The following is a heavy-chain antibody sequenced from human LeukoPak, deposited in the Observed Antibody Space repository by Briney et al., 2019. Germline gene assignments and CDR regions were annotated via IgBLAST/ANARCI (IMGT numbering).Heavy chain of an antibody. V-gene: IGHV3-74*01. D-gene: IGHD3-22*01. J-gene: IGHJ4*02. CDR1: GFTFSSHW. CDR3: ARGNYSDSSGPGGY. Sequence: PGGSLRLSCAASGFTFSSHWMHWVRQAPGKGLVWVSRINSDGRSTSYVDSVAGRFTISRDNAKNTLYLQMNSLRAEDTAVYYCARGNYSDSSGPGGYWGQGTLVIVSS. CDR2: INSDGRST.